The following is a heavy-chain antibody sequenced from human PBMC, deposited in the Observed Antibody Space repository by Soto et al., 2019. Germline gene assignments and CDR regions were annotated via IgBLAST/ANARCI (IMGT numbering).Heavy chain of an antibody. CDR1: GGTFSTHA. Sequence: QVQLVQSGAEVKKPGSSVRVSCKASGGTFSTHAISWVRQAPGQGLEWVGGIIPIFGTADYAQKFQGRVTITADESTSAASMDLSSLRSEDTAVYYCAIREHDRIGGNYYYGMDVWGQGTTVTVSS. V-gene: IGHV1-69*12. CDR2: IIPIFGTA. J-gene: IGHJ6*02. D-gene: IGHD1-26*01. CDR3: AIREHDRIGGNYYYGMDV.